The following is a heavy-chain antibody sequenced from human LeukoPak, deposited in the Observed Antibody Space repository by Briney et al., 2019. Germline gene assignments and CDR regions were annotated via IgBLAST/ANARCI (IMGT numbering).Heavy chain of an antibody. V-gene: IGHV4-59*08. CDR3: ARTYYFGSGSYHFDY. Sequence: SETLSLTCTVSGGSISSYFWSWIRQPPGKGLEWIGYIYYSGSTNYNPSLKSRVTISVDTSKNQFSLKLTSVTAADTAVYYCARTYYFGSGSYHFDYWGQGTLVTVSS. CDR1: GGSISSYF. CDR2: IYYSGST. D-gene: IGHD3-10*01. J-gene: IGHJ4*02.